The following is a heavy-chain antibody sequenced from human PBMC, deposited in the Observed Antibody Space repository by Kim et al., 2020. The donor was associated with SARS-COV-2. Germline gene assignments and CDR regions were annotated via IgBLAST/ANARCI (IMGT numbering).Heavy chain of an antibody. CDR1: GFTFSDYY. V-gene: IGHV3-11*04. J-gene: IGHJ6*02. D-gene: IGHD3-9*01. CDR3: ARTYDILTGWDYYYGMDV. CDR2: ISSSGSTI. Sequence: GGSLRLSCAASGFTFSDYYMSWIRQAPGKGLEWVSYISSSGSTIYYADSVKGRFTISRDNAKNSLYLQMNSLRAEYTAVYYCARTYDILTGWDYYYGMDVWGQGTTVTVSS.